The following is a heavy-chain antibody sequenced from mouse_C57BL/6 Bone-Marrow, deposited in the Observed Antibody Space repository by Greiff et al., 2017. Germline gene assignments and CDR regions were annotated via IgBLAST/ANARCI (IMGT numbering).Heavy chain of an antibody. D-gene: IGHD2-4*01. CDR1: GYTFTEYT. V-gene: IGHV1-62-2*01. CDR3: ARHEDPRGDYDAYYYAMDY. CDR2: FYPGSGSI. J-gene: IGHJ4*01. Sequence: QVQLKESGAELVKPGASVKLSCKASGYTFTEYTIHWVKQRSGQGLEWIGWFYPGSGSIKYNEKFKDKATLTADKSSSTVYMELSRLTSEDSAVYFCARHEDPRGDYDAYYYAMDYWGQGTSVTVSS.